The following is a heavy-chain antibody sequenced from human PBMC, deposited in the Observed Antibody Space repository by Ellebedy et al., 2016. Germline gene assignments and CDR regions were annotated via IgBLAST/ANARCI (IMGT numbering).Heavy chain of an antibody. J-gene: IGHJ4*02. CDR3: ARDGFGELFFDY. CDR1: GYTFTSYY. V-gene: IGHV1-46*04. CDR2: INPSGGST. Sequence: ASVKVSCRASGYTFTSYYMHWVRQAPGQGLEWMGIINPSGGSTSYAQKLQGRVTMTRDTSASTAYMELSSLRSEDTAVYYCARDGFGELFFDYWGQGTLVTVSS. D-gene: IGHD3-10*01.